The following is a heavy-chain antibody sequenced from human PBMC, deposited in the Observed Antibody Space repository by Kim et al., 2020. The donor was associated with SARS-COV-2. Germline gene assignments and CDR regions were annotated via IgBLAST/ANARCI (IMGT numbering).Heavy chain of an antibody. CDR1: GYTFTSYY. V-gene: IGHV1-46*01. J-gene: IGHJ6*02. CDR3: AREGIVVVPDRIYYYYGMDV. D-gene: IGHD3-22*01. Sequence: ASVKFPCKASGYTFTSYYMHWVRQAPGQGLEWMGIINPSGGSTSYAQKFQGGVTMTRDTSTSSAYMELSSLRSEDTAVYYWAREGIVVVPDRIYYYYGMDVWGQETTVTVSS. CDR2: INPSGGST.